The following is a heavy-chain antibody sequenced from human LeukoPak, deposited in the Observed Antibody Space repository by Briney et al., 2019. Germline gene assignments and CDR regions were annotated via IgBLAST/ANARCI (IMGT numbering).Heavy chain of an antibody. CDR3: AKDTYDLWSGCFDY. D-gene: IGHD3-3*01. V-gene: IGHV3-43*02. Sequence: GGSLRLSCAASGFTFDDYAMHWVRQVPGKGLEWVSLISGDGGSTYYADSVEGRFTISRDNSKNSLYLQMNSLRTEDTALYYCAKDTYDLWSGCFDYWGQGTLVTVSS. CDR2: ISGDGGST. J-gene: IGHJ4*02. CDR1: GFTFDDYA.